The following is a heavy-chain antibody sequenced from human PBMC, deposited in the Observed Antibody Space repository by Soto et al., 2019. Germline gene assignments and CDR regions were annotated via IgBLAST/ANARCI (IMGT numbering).Heavy chain of an antibody. V-gene: IGHV3-21*02. J-gene: IGHJ4*02. Sequence: EVQLVESGGGLVKPGGSLRLSCAASGFIFSSHTMNWVRQVPGKGLGWVSSISASSTYIYYADSLKGRFTISRDNAYNSLYLQVSSLRAEDTAVYYCARGWLRDPWMYWGQGTLVTVSS. D-gene: IGHD5-12*01. CDR2: ISASSTYI. CDR1: GFIFSSHT. CDR3: ARGWLRDPWMY.